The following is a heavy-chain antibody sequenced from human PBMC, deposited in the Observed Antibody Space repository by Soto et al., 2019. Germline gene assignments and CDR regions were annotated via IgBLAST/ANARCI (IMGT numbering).Heavy chain of an antibody. J-gene: IGHJ3*02. CDR1: GYTFTSYD. CDR3: ARVSYGYCSSTSCLKAFDI. V-gene: IGHV1-8*01. D-gene: IGHD2-2*01. Sequence: ASVKVSCKASGYTFTSYDIYWVRQATGQGLEWMGWMNPNTGNSGYAQKFQGRVTMTRDTSTSTVYMELSSLRSEDTAVYYCARVSYGYCSSTSCLKAFDIWGQGTMVTVS. CDR2: MNPNTGNS.